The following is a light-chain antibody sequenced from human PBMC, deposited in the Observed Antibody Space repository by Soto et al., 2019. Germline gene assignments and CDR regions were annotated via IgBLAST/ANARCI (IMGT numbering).Light chain of an antibody. CDR2: KIS. CDR3: MQGTHWPWT. J-gene: IGKJ1*01. V-gene: IGKV2-30*01. Sequence: DVVMTQSPLSLPVTLGQPASISCRSTQSLVYSDGNTYLSWLHQRPGHSPRRLIYKISNRDSGVPDRFSGSGSGTDLTLKISRVEAEDVGVYYCMQGTHWPWTFGQGTKVEI. CDR1: QSLVYSDGNTY.